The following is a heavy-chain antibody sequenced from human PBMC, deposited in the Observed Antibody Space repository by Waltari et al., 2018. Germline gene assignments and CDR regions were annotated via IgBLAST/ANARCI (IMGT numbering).Heavy chain of an antibody. CDR3: ARPRAATQFEFDY. V-gene: IGHV5-51*01. J-gene: IGHJ4*02. Sequence: EVQLMQSGSGVKKPGGSLKISCRGSGYSFTSYWIGWVRQMPGKGLEWMGIIYPGDSDTRYSPSFQGQVTISADKSISTAYLQWSSLKASDTAMYYCARPRAATQFEFDYWGQGTLVTVSS. CDR2: IYPGDSDT. CDR1: GYSFTSYW. D-gene: IGHD2-15*01.